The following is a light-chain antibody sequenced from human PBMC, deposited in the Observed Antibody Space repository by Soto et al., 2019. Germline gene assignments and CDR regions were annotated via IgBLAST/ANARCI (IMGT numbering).Light chain of an antibody. CDR3: HQYNTDPAWT. J-gene: IGKJ1*01. V-gene: IGKV1-5*03. CDR1: QTISRY. CDR2: KES. Sequence: DIQLTQSPSTLSSSVGDRVTISCRASQTISRYLAWYQQKPGKAPKLLISKESSLQSGVPSRFSGSGSGTEFTLTISSLQPDDFATYCCHQYNTDPAWTFGQGTKVEIK.